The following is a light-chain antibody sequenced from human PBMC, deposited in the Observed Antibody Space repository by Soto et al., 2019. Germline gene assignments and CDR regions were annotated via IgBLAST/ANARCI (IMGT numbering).Light chain of an antibody. CDR1: SSDVGKYDY. Sequence: QSALTQPPSASGSPGQSVTISCTGTSSDVGKYDYVSWFQHHPGKAPKLIIYEVTKRPSGVPDRFSGSKSGNTASLTVSGLQAEDVADYYCSSYEGYNNFEVIGTGTKLTVL. CDR2: EVT. CDR3: SSYEGYNNFEV. V-gene: IGLV2-8*01. J-gene: IGLJ1*01.